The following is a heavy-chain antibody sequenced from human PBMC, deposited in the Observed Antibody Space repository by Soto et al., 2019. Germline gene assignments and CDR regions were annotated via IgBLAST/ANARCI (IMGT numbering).Heavy chain of an antibody. CDR3: ASYGRSYCTNGVCYGPSDY. D-gene: IGHD2-8*01. J-gene: IGHJ4*02. CDR1: GGSISSSNW. CDR2: IYHSGST. Sequence: QVQLQESGPGLVKPSGTLSLTCAVSGGSISSSNWWSWVRQPPGKGLEWIGEIYHSGSTNYNPSLQSRVTISVDKSKNQFSLKLSSVTAADTAVYYCASYGRSYCTNGVCYGPSDYWGQGTLVTVSS. V-gene: IGHV4-4*02.